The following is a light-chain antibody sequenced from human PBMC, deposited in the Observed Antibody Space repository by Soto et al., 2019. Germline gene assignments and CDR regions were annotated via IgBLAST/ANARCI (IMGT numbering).Light chain of an antibody. CDR3: QQYGGSRWT. J-gene: IGKJ1*01. CDR2: GAS. Sequence: EIVLTQSPGTLSLSPGERATLSCRASQSVSSTYLAWYQQKPGQAPRLLIYGASNRATGIPDRFSGSGSGKDFTLTISRLEPEDFAGYYCQQYGGSRWTFGKGTRVDI. V-gene: IGKV3-20*01. CDR1: QSVSSTY.